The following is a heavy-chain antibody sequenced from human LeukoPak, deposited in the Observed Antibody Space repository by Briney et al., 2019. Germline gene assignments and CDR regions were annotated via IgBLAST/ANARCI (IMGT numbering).Heavy chain of an antibody. CDR3: ARDGRGPTRESLDY. CDR1: GGSFSSSNW. Sequence: SETLPLTCVVYGGSFSSSNWWSWVRQPPGKGLEWIGEIYHSGSTNYNPSLKSRVTISVDKSKNQFSLKLSSVTAADTAVYYCARDGRGPTRESLDYWGQGTLVTVSS. D-gene: IGHD3-10*01. V-gene: IGHV4-4*02. CDR2: IYHSGST. J-gene: IGHJ4*02.